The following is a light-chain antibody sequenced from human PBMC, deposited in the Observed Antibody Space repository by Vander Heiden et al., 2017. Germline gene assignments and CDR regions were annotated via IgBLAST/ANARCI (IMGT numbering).Light chain of an antibody. J-gene: IGLJ2*01. CDR3: AAWDESLNGVV. Sequence: QSVLTQPPSASGTPGQRVTISCSGSSSTIGSNTVNWYQQLPGTAPKLLIYSNNQRPSGVPDRFSGSKYGPSASMAISGLQSEDEADYYCAAWDESLNGVVFGGGTKLTVL. V-gene: IGLV1-44*01. CDR2: SNN. CDR1: SSTIGSNT.